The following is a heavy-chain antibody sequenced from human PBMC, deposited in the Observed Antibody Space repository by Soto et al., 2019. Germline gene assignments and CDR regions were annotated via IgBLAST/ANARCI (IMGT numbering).Heavy chain of an antibody. J-gene: IGHJ5*02. CDR1: GGSISSSSYY. CDR2: IYYSGST. D-gene: IGHD1-20*01. CDR3: ASPYKKYTWFAP. Sequence: PSETLSLTCTVSGGSISSSSYYWGWIRQPPGKGLEWIGSIYYSGSTYYNPSLKSRVTISVDTSKNQFSLKLSSVTAADTAVYYCASPYKKYTWFAPWGQGTLVTVSS. V-gene: IGHV4-39*01.